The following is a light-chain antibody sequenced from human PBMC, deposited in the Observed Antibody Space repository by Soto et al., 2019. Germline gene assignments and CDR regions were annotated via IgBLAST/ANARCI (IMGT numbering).Light chain of an antibody. CDR2: ATS. J-gene: IGKJ4*01. CDR1: QGIAPY. Sequence: DVQMTQSPSSLSAFVGDRVTITCRASQGIAPYLAWFQQKPGKVPKLLIYATSTLQSGVPSRFSGSGSGTDFTLTISSLQPEDVATYYRQKYNSAPLTFGGGTKVDIK. V-gene: IGKV1-27*01. CDR3: QKYNSAPLT.